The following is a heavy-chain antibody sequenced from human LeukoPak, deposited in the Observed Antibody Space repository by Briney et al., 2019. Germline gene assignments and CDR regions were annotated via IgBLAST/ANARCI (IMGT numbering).Heavy chain of an antibody. V-gene: IGHV4-30-4*01. CDR3: ARFVYCSSTSCYYGMDV. CDR1: GVSISSGDYY. D-gene: IGHD2-2*01. J-gene: IGHJ6*02. Sequence: SQTLSLTCTVSGVSISSGDYYWSWIRQPPGKGLEWIGYIYYSGSTYYNPSLKSRVIISVDTSKNQFSLKLSSVTAADTAVYYCARFVYCSSTSCYYGMDVWGQGTTVTVSS. CDR2: IYYSGST.